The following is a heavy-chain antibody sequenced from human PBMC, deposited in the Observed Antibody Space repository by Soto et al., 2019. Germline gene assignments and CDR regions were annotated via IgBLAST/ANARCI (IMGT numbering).Heavy chain of an antibody. J-gene: IGHJ6*02. V-gene: IGHV3-74*01. D-gene: IGHD3-10*01. CDR3: ARDQEGSGSHWLGYKYYGMDV. CDR1: GFTFSNYW. Sequence: EVQQVESGGGLVQPGGSLRLSCAASGFTFSNYWMHWIRQAPGKGLVWVSRIAYDESTTTYADSVKGRFTISRDNAKNTLYLQMNSLRAEDTAVYYCARDQEGSGSHWLGYKYYGMDVWGQGTTVTVSS. CDR2: IAYDESTT.